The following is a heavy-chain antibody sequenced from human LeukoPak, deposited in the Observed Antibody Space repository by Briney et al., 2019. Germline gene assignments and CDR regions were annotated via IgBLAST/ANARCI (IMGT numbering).Heavy chain of an antibody. CDR3: ARGGPKDSRGDWFDP. D-gene: IGHD3-10*01. CDR1: GGTFSSYA. CDR2: IIPIFGTA. V-gene: IGHV1-69*05. Sequence: ASVKVSCRASGGTFSSYAISWVRQAPGQGLEWMGGIIPIFGTANYAQKFQGRVTITTDESTSTAYMEPSSLRSEDTAVYYCARGGPKDSRGDWFDPWGQGTQVTVSS. J-gene: IGHJ5*02.